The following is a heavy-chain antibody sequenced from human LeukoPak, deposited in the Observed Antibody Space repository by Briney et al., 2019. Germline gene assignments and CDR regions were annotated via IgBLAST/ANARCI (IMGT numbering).Heavy chain of an antibody. J-gene: IGHJ4*02. D-gene: IGHD6-19*01. CDR2: IWRSGST. Sequence: SETLSLTCTVSGGSVSSSTWSWIRQPPGKRLEWIGYIWRSGSTNYTPSLRSRVTISSDTSKNQFSLKLSSVTAADTAVYYCARHDPIAVAGTLDYWGQGTLVTVSS. V-gene: IGHV4-59*08. CDR3: ARHDPIAVAGTLDY. CDR1: GGSVSSST.